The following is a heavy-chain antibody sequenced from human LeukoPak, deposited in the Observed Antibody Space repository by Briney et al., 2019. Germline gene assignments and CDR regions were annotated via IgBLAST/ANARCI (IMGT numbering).Heavy chain of an antibody. D-gene: IGHD5-18*01. CDR2: INHSGST. CDR1: GGSFSGYY. J-gene: IGHJ2*01. Sequence: SETLSLTCAVCGGSFSGYYWSWIRQPPGKGLEWIGEINHSGSTNYNPSLKSRVTISVDTSQNQFSLKLTSVTAAHTAVYYCARGVYNYGSDCYFDLWGRSTLVTVSS. V-gene: IGHV4-34*01. CDR3: ARGVYNYGSDCYFDL.